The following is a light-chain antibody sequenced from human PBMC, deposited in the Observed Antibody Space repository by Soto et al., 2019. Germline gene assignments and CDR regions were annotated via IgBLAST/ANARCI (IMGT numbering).Light chain of an antibody. J-gene: IGLJ2*01. V-gene: IGLV4-69*01. CDR1: SGLSSYA. Sequence: QLVLTQSPSASASLGASVKLTCTLSSGLSSYAIAWHQQQPEKGPRYLMKVDSDGSHSKGDGIPDRFSGSSSGTERYLTISSLQSEDEADYYCQTWGSVIQVFGGGTKVTVL. CDR3: QTWGSVIQV. CDR2: VDSDGSH.